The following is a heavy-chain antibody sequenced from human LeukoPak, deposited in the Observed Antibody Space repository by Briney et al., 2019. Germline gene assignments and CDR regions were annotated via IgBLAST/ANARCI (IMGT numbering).Heavy chain of an antibody. J-gene: IGHJ4*02. Sequence: SETLSLTCTVSGGSISSYYWSWIRQPPGKGLEWIGCIYYSGSTNYNPSLKSRVTISVDTSKNQFSLRLSSVTAADTAVYYCARVTGYMVEDYFDYWGQGTLVTVSS. CDR3: ARVTGYMVEDYFDY. V-gene: IGHV4-59*01. CDR2: IYYSGST. D-gene: IGHD5-12*01. CDR1: GGSISSYY.